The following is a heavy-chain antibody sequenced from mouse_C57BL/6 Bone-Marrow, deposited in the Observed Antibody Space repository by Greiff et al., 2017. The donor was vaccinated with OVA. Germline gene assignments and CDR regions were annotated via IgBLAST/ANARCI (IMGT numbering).Heavy chain of an antibody. Sequence: EVQLVESGAELVRPGASVKLSCTASGFNIKDDYMHWVKQRPEQGLEWIGWIDPENGDTEYASKFQGKATITADTSSNTAYLQLSSLTSEDTAVYYCTTSYYGSGVMDYWGQGTSVTVSS. D-gene: IGHD1-1*01. J-gene: IGHJ4*01. CDR1: GFNIKDDY. CDR2: IDPENGDT. CDR3: TTSYYGSGVMDY. V-gene: IGHV14-4*01.